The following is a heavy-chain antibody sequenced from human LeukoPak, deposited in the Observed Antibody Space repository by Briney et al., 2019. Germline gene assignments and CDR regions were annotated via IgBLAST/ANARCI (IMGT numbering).Heavy chain of an antibody. CDR1: GGTFSSYA. Sequence: SVKVSCKASGGTFSSYAISWVRQAPGQGLEWMGGIIPIFGTANYAQKFQGRVTITADESTSTAYMELSSLRSEDTAVYYCARLSGETYYYDSSGSAWGQGTLVTVSS. J-gene: IGHJ4*02. D-gene: IGHD3-22*01. CDR3: ARLSGETYYYDSSGSA. V-gene: IGHV1-69*13. CDR2: IIPIFGTA.